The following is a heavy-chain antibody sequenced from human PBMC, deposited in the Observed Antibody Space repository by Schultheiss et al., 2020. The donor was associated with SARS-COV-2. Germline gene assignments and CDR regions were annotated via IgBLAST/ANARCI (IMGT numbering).Heavy chain of an antibody. V-gene: IGHV4-34*01. CDR3: ARVGPYYYGMDV. CDR1: GGSFSGYY. J-gene: IGHJ6*02. Sequence: GSLRLSCAVYGGSFSGYYWSWIRQPPGKGLEWIGEINHSGSTNYNPSLKSRVTISVDTSKNQFSLKLSSVTAADTAVYYCARVGPYYYGMDVWGQGTTVTVSS. CDR2: INHSGST.